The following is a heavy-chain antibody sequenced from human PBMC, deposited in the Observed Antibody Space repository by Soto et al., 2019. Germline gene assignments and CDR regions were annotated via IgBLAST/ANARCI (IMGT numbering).Heavy chain of an antibody. Sequence: EVQLVESGGGLVKPGGSLRLSCVASGFTFSSYSMNWVRQAPGKGLEWVSTISSRNNDMYYVDSVKGRFTISRDNARNSVYLQMNSLRADDSAVYYCASYVNWGVCGAWGQGTLVTVSS. CDR2: ISSRNNDM. J-gene: IGHJ5*02. V-gene: IGHV3-21*01. CDR1: GFTFSSYS. CDR3: ASYVNWGVCGA. D-gene: IGHD2-21*01.